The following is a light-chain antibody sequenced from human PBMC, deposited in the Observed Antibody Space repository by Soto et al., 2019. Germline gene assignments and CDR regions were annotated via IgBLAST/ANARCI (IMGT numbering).Light chain of an antibody. Sequence: EIVLSQSPGTLSFSPGERATLSCRASQSVSSAFLAWYQQKTGQAPRLLIYGASSRATGIPGRFSGSGSGADFTLTINRLEPEDFAVYFCQQYGSSPYTFGQGTKLEIK. CDR1: QSVSSAF. CDR2: GAS. J-gene: IGKJ2*01. V-gene: IGKV3-20*01. CDR3: QQYGSSPYT.